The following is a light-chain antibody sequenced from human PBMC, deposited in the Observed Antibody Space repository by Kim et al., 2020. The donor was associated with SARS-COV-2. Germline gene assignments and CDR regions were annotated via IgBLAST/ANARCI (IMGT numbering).Light chain of an antibody. CDR1: QSVTSSY. J-gene: IGKJ4*01. CDR2: GAS. Sequence: SPGKRATLSCRASQSVTSSYLAWSQQNPGQAPRLRIYGASSRATGIPDRFSGSGSGTDFTLTISRLEPEDFAVYYCQQYDSSPVTFGGGTKVDIK. CDR3: QQYDSSPVT. V-gene: IGKV3-20*01.